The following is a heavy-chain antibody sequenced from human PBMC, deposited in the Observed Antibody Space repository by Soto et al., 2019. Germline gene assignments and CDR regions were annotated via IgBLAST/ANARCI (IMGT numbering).Heavy chain of an antibody. CDR1: GGSISSYY. Sequence: SETLSLTCTVSGGSISSYYWSWIRQPPGKGLEWIGYIYYSGSTNYNPSLTGRVTISVDTSKNQFSLILTSVTATDSAVYFCARHAQYGEGWGDDHWGQGSLVTVSS. D-gene: IGHD6-19*01. V-gene: IGHV4-59*08. CDR3: ARHAQYGEGWGDDH. CDR2: IYYSGST. J-gene: IGHJ4*02.